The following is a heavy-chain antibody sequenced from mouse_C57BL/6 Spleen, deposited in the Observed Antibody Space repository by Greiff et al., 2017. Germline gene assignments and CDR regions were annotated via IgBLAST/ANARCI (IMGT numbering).Heavy chain of an antibody. CDR3: ARGGITAGVGYFDV. Sequence: QVQLQQSGAELVRPGTSVKVSCKASGYAFTNYLIEWVKQRPGQGLEWIGVINPGSGGTNYNEKFKGKATLTADKSSSTAYMQRSSLTSEDSAVYFCARGGITAGVGYFDVWGTGTTVTVSS. CDR2: INPGSGGT. CDR1: GYAFTNYL. D-gene: IGHD1-1*01. J-gene: IGHJ1*03. V-gene: IGHV1-54*01.